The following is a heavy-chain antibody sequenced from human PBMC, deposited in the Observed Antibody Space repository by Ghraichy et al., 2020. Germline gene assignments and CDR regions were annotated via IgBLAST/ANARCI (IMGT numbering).Heavy chain of an antibody. V-gene: IGHV3-23*01. CDR3: AKPVIVVVPAWFDP. Sequence: GRGVGGGGACRGSGGSTYYADAVKGRVTISRDKSKNTLYLQMNSRRAEDTAVYYCAKPVIVVVPAWFDPWGQGTLVTVSS. CDR2: CRGSGGST. D-gene: IGHD2-2*01. J-gene: IGHJ5*02.